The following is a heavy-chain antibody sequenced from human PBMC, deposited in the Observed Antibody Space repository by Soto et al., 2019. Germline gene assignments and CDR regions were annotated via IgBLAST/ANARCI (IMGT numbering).Heavy chain of an antibody. CDR3: ARAVFYYYGSGSYYSTSRLNWFDP. J-gene: IGHJ5*02. CDR1: GGSFSGYY. Sequence: SETLSLTCAVYGGSFSGYYWSWIRQPPGKGLEWIGEINHSGSTNYNPSLKSRVTISVDTSKNQFSLKLSSVTAADTAVYYCARAVFYYYGSGSYYSTSRLNWFDPWGQGNLVTFSS. CDR2: INHSGST. V-gene: IGHV4-34*01. D-gene: IGHD3-10*01.